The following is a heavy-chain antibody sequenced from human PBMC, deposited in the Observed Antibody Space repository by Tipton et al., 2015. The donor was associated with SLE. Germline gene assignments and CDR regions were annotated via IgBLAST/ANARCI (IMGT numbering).Heavy chain of an antibody. CDR3: ARLLQQLPTGGGWFDP. CDR1: GGSISSRPYF. Sequence: TLSLTCTVSGGSISSRPYFWNWILQPAGKGLEWIGRMYSSGSSDYNPSLKSRATIPVDTSKNQLSLKLSSVTAADTAVYYCARLLQQLPTGGGWFDPWGQGTLVTVSS. J-gene: IGHJ5*02. D-gene: IGHD6-13*01. CDR2: MYSSGSS. V-gene: IGHV4-61*02.